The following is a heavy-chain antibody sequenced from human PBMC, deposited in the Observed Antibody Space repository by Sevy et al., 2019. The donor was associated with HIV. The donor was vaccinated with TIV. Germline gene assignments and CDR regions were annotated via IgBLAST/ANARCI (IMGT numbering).Heavy chain of an antibody. Sequence: GGSLRLSCAASGFTFEDYAIHWVRQIPGKGLEWVSGISWNSGSTGYADSVKGRFTISRDNAKNSLYLQMNSLRAEDTALYYCTKGDMIRGVIIHYFDHWGQEPWSPSPQ. V-gene: IGHV3-9*01. CDR3: TKGDMIRGVIIHYFDH. D-gene: IGHD3-10*01. CDR1: GFTFEDYA. CDR2: ISWNSGST. J-gene: IGHJ4*01.